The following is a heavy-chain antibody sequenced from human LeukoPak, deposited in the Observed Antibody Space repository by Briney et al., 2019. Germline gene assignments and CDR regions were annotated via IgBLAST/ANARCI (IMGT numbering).Heavy chain of an antibody. CDR2: ISPYNRNT. CDR3: ARDWGSTTTPNWFDP. CDR1: GYTFYNYG. Sequence: ASVKVSCKASGYTFYNYGISWVRQAPGQGLEWMGWISPYNRNTDYAQKFQGRLTMTTDTSTNTVYMELRNLGYDDTAIYYCARDWGSTTTPNWFDPWGQGTLVTVSS. D-gene: IGHD2-15*01. J-gene: IGHJ5*02. V-gene: IGHV1-18*01.